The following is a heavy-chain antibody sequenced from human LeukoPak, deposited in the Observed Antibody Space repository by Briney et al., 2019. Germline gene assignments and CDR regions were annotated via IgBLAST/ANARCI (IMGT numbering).Heavy chain of an antibody. Sequence: SETLSLTCTVSGGSISSSSYYWGWIRQPPGEGLEWIGSIYYSGSTYYNPSLKSRVTISVDTSKNQFSLKLSSVTAADTAVYYCVVSEAAGSLSDYWGQGTLVTVSS. CDR3: VVSEAAGSLSDY. J-gene: IGHJ4*02. CDR1: GGSISSSSYY. V-gene: IGHV4-39*07. CDR2: IYYSGST. D-gene: IGHD6-13*01.